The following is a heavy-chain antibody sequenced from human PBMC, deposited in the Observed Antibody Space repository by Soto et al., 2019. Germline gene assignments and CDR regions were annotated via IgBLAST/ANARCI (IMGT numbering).Heavy chain of an antibody. CDR3: ARDSREYNAYDYN. D-gene: IGHD5-12*01. Sequence: ESGGGLVKPGGSLRLSCADSGFTFSSYSMNWVRQAPGKGLEWVSIITITGFIDYADSVKGRFPISRDNAKSSLYLQMNSLRAEDTAVYYCARDSREYNAYDYNWGQGTLVTVSS. J-gene: IGHJ4*02. V-gene: IGHV3-21*01. CDR1: GFTFSSYS. CDR2: IITITGFI.